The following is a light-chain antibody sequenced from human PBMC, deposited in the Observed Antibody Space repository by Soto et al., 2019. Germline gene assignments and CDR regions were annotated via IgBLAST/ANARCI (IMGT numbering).Light chain of an antibody. CDR3: QQYYSAPFT. J-gene: IGKJ4*01. CDR2: WAS. V-gene: IGKV4-1*01. Sequence: DLVLTQSPDSLAVSLGERATINCKSSQSVLYSSNNKNYLAWYQQKPGQPPKLLISWASTRESGVPDRFSGSGSGTDFTLTVSSLQAEDMAVYYCQQYYSAPFTFGGGTKVEIK. CDR1: QSVLYSSNNKNY.